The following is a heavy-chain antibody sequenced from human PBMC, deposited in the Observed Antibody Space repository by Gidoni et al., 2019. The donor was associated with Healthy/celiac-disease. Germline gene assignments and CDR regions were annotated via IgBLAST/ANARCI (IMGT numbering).Heavy chain of an antibody. CDR2: IRGSGGST. CDR3: AKASIVVVITNYFDY. D-gene: IGHD3-22*01. V-gene: IGHV3-23*01. Sequence: EVQLLESGGGLVQPGGSLRLSCAASGFTFSSYAMSWVRQAPGKGLAWVSAIRGSGGSTYYADSVKGRFTISRDNSKNTLYLQMNSLRAEDTAVYYCAKASIVVVITNYFDYWGQGTLVTVSS. J-gene: IGHJ4*02. CDR1: GFTFSSYA.